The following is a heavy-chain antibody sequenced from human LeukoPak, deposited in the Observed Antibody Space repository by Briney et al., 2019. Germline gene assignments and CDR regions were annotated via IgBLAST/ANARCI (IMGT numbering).Heavy chain of an antibody. V-gene: IGHV3-30*18. CDR1: GFTFSSYG. D-gene: IGHD3-22*01. Sequence: PGGSLRLSCAASGFTFSSYGMHWVRQAPGKGLEWVAAISYDGSNKYYADSVKGRFTISRDNSKNTLYLQMNSLRAEDTAVYYCAKHYDTHGFDIWGQGTMVTVSS. CDR2: ISYDGSNK. J-gene: IGHJ3*02. CDR3: AKHYDTHGFDI.